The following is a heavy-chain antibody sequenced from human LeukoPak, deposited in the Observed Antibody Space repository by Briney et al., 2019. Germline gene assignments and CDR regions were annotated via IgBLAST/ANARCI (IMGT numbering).Heavy chain of an antibody. Sequence: GGSLRLSCAASGFTFSSYAMSWVRQAPGKGLEWVSVIYSGGDTYYADSVKGRFTISRDNSKNMIYLEMSSLKAEDTAVCYCAKERSLEIAVAGTIFDYWGQGTLVTVSS. CDR3: AKERSLEIAVAGTIFDY. V-gene: IGHV3-66*01. D-gene: IGHD6-19*01. J-gene: IGHJ4*02. CDR1: GFTFSSYA. CDR2: IYSGGDT.